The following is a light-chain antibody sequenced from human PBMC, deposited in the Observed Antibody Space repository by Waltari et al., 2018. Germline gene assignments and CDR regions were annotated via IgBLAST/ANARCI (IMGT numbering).Light chain of an antibody. CDR1: SSDVGFYNL. J-gene: IGLJ3*02. V-gene: IGLV2-23*02. CDR3: CSYAGRNIWV. Sequence: QSALTQPASVSGSPGQSITISCTGTSSDVGFYNLVLWYQQHPGKAPELVVYEVISRPSGVSNRFSGSKSGNTASLTIAGLQAEDEADYYCCSYAGRNIWVFGGGTKLTVL. CDR2: EVI.